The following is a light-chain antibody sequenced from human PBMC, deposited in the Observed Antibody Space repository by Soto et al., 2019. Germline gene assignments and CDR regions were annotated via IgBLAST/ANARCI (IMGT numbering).Light chain of an antibody. CDR2: DNN. V-gene: IGLV1-51*01. J-gene: IGLJ1*01. CDR1: SSNIGNNY. CDR3: GTWDSSLSLFSV. Sequence: QSVLTQPPSVSAAPGQKVTISCSGSSSNIGNNYVSWYQQLPGTAPKLLIYDNNKRPPGIPDRFSGSKSGTSATLGITGLQTGDEADYYCGTWDSSLSLFSVFGTGTKLTVL.